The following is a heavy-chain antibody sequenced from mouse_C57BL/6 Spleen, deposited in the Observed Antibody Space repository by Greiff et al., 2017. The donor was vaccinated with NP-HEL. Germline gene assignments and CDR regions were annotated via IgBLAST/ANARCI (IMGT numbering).Heavy chain of an antibody. J-gene: IGHJ4*01. D-gene: IGHD1-1*01. CDR3: ARWGITTVVAHYYAMDY. V-gene: IGHV2-2*01. CDR1: GFSLTSYG. CDR2: IWSGGST. Sequence: QVQLKESGPGLVQPSQSLSITCTVSGFSLTSYGVHWVRQSPGKGLEWLGVIWSGGSTDYNAAFISRLSISKDNSKSQVFFKMNSLQADDTAIYYCARWGITTVVAHYYAMDYWGQGTSVTVSS.